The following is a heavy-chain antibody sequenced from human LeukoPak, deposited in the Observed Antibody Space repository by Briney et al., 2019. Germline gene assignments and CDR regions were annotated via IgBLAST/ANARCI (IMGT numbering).Heavy chain of an antibody. J-gene: IGHJ6*03. CDR1: GYTFTDYY. Sequence: ASVKVSCKASGYTFTDYYMHWVRQAPGQGLEWMGWISAYNGNTNYAQKLQGRVTMTTDTSTSTAYMELRSLRSDDTAVYYCARESAYYYYMDVWGKGTTVTVSS. CDR3: ARESAYYYYMDV. V-gene: IGHV1-18*04. CDR2: ISAYNGNT.